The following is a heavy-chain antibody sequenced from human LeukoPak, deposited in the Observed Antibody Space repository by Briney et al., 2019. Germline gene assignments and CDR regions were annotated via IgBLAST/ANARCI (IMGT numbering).Heavy chain of an antibody. J-gene: IGHJ4*02. Sequence: GGSLRLSCVASGFTFNTYAMNWVRQAPGKGLQWVSLINGSGRTTYYADSVKGRFTISRDNSKNTLYLQMNGLRAEDTAVYYCAIDYDSNGYYYLGNTDYWGQGTLVTVSS. D-gene: IGHD3-22*01. CDR3: AIDYDSNGYYYLGNTDY. CDR1: GFTFNTYA. V-gene: IGHV3-23*01. CDR2: INGSGRTT.